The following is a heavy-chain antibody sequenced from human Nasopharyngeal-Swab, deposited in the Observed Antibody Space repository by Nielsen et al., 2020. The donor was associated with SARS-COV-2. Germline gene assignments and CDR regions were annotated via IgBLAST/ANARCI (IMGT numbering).Heavy chain of an antibody. CDR2: VSGSGGTT. CDR3: AKDRYCSGGACYFSGFDY. J-gene: IGHJ4*02. D-gene: IGHD2-15*01. V-gene: IGHV3-23*01. Sequence: WIRQPPGKGLEWVSGVSGSGGTTKYADSVKGRFTISRDNSKNKLYLQMHSPRVEDTAVYYCAKDRYCSGGACYFSGFDYWGLGTLVTVSS.